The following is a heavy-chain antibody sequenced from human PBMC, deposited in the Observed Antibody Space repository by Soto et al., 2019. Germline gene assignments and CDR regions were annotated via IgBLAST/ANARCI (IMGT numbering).Heavy chain of an antibody. CDR2: ISGSGGST. CDR1: GFTFSSYA. V-gene: IGHV3-23*01. J-gene: IGHJ4*02. D-gene: IGHD3-3*01. CDR3: AKLPVTIFGVVILSYY. Sequence: EVQLLESGGGLVQPGGSLRLSCAASGFTFSSYAMSWVRQAPGKGLEWVSAISGSGGSTYYADSVKGRFTISRDNSNNTLYLQMNSLRAEDTAVYYCAKLPVTIFGVVILSYYRGQGTLVTVSS.